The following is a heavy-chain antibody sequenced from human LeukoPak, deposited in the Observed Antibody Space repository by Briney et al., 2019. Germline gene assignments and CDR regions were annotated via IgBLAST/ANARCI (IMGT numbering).Heavy chain of an antibody. V-gene: IGHV3-23*01. CDR3: AKDRARGRGYSGYGALGY. CDR1: GFTFSSYA. CDR2: ISGSGGST. J-gene: IGHJ4*02. D-gene: IGHD5-12*01. Sequence: GGSLRLSCAASGFTFSSYAMSWVRQAPGKGLEWVSAISGSGGSTYYADSVKGRFTISRDNSKNTLYLQMNSLRAEDTAVYYCAKDRARGRGYSGYGALGYWGQGTLVTVSS.